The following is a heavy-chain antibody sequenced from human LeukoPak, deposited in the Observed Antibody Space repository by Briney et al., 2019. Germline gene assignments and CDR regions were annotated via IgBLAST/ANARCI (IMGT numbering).Heavy chain of an antibody. CDR1: GFSLSTSGVG. D-gene: IGHD3-22*01. CDR3: AHTTYFYDSSGYPRSFDI. V-gene: IGHV2-5*02. CDR2: IYWDDDK. J-gene: IGHJ3*02. Sequence: SGPTLVKPTQTLTLTCTFSGFSLSTSGVGVGWIRQPPGKALEWLAFIYWDDDKRYSPSLKSRLTITKDTSKNQVVLTMTNMDPVDTATYYCAHTTYFYDSSGYPRSFDIWGQGTMVTVSS.